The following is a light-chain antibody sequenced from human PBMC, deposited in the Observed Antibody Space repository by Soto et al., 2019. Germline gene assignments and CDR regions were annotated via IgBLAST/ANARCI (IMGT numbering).Light chain of an antibody. CDR3: QQYNEWPPIT. Sequence: EILMTQSPATLSVSPGERATLSCRASQSVSSSLAWYQQKPGQAPRLLIYSTSTRATGIPARFSGSGSETEFTLTISSLQSEDFAVYYCQQYNEWPPITFGQGTRLEIK. V-gene: IGKV3-15*01. CDR1: QSVSSS. CDR2: STS. J-gene: IGKJ5*01.